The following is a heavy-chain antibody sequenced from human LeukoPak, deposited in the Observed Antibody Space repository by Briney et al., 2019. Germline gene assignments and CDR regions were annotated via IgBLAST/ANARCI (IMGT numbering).Heavy chain of an antibody. CDR1: GFTFSNYW. V-gene: IGHV3-74*01. CDR3: ARELPFDY. D-gene: IGHD2-15*01. J-gene: IGHJ4*02. CDR2: IKSDGSRT. Sequence: GGSLRLSCAASGFTFSNYWMHWVRQAPGKGLVWISRIKSDGSRTDYADSVKGRFTISRDNAKDTLYLQMNSLRAEDTAVYYCARELPFDYWGQGTLVTVSS.